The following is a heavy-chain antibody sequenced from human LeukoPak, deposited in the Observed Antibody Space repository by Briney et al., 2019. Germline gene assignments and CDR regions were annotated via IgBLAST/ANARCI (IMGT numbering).Heavy chain of an antibody. D-gene: IGHD3-22*01. CDR3: ARDPGLDYYDSIGYFDY. V-gene: IGHV4-39*07. J-gene: IGHJ4*02. CDR1: GGSISSSSYY. CDR2: IYYSGST. Sequence: PSETLSLTCTVSGGSISSSSYYRGWIRQPPGKGLEWIGSIYYSGSTYYNPSLKSRVTISVDTSKNQFSLKLSSVTAADTAVYYCARDPGLDYYDSIGYFDYWGQGTLVTVSS.